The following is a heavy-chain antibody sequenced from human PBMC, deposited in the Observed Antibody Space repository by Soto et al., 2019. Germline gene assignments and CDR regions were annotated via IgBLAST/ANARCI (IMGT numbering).Heavy chain of an antibody. J-gene: IGHJ3*01. CDR2: IHSDGSST. CDR1: GFTFSYYW. D-gene: IGHD3-16*01. Sequence: EVQLVESGGGLVQPGESLRLSCAASGFTFSYYWMHWVRQAPGKGLVWVSRIHSDGSSTTNADSVKDRFTISRDSARNTLKVQMNSMSDEDTGVDYCERGDVGACDRWGQGKVLSVCS. CDR3: ERGDVGACDR. V-gene: IGHV3-74*03.